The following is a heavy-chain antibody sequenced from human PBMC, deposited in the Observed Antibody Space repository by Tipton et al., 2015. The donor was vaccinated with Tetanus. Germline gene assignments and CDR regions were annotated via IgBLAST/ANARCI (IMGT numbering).Heavy chain of an antibody. CDR3: ATTARDSSGYHPGY. V-gene: IGHV4-59*01. Sequence: TLSLTCTVSGGSISSYYWSWIRQPPGKGLEWIGYIYYSGGTNYNPSLKSRVTISVDTSKNQFSLKLSSVTAADTAVYYCATTARDSSGYHPGYWGQGTLVTVSS. CDR1: GGSISSYY. D-gene: IGHD3-22*01. CDR2: IYYSGGT. J-gene: IGHJ4*02.